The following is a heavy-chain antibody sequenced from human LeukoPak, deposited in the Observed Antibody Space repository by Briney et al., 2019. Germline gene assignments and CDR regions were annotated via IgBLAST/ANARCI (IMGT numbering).Heavy chain of an antibody. D-gene: IGHD3-3*01. Sequence: GDSLRLSCAASGFTFSTYAFHWVRQAPGKGLEWVAVIWYDGSNKYYADSVKGRFTISRDNSKNTLYLQMNSLRAEDTAVYYCARDMYDFWSGYYNEPGAYWGQGTLVTVSS. CDR3: ARDMYDFWSGYYNEPGAY. J-gene: IGHJ4*02. CDR2: IWYDGSNK. V-gene: IGHV3-33*08. CDR1: GFTFSTYA.